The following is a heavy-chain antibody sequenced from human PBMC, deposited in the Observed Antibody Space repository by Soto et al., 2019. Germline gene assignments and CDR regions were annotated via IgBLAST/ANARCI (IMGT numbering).Heavy chain of an antibody. V-gene: IGHV4-4*02. CDR3: ARHVDIGSDAFDI. CDR1: GGSISSSNW. Sequence: QVQLQESGPGLVKPSGTLSLTCAVSGGSISSSNWWSWVRQPPGKGLEWIGEIYHSGSTNYNPSLQCRVPRSVDKSKNQFSLELSSVTAADTAVYYCARHVDIGSDAFDIWGQGTMVTVSS. J-gene: IGHJ3*02. CDR2: IYHSGST. D-gene: IGHD5-12*01.